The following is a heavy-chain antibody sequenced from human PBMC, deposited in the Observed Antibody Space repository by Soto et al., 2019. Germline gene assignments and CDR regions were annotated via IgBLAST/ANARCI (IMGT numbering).Heavy chain of an antibody. V-gene: IGHV3-21*01. D-gene: IGHD4-17*01. CDR3: ARDLSYGDPYNWFDP. CDR2: ISSSSSYI. CDR1: GFTFSSYS. Sequence: GGSLRLSCAASGFTFSSYSMNWVRQAPGKGLEWVSSISSSSSYIYYADSVKGRFTISRDNAKNSLYLQMNSLRAEDTAVYYCARDLSYGDPYNWFDPWGQGTLVTVSS. J-gene: IGHJ5*02.